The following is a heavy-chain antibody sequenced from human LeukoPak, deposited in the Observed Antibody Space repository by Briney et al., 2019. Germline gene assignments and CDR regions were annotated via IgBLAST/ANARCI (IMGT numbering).Heavy chain of an antibody. CDR2: IYHSGST. J-gene: IGHJ5*02. D-gene: IGHD3-22*01. CDR3: ARQGGSGYDNNWFDP. Sequence: PSQTLSLTCTVSGGFISSGSYYWSWIRQPAGTGLECIGRIYHSGSTYYNPSLKSRVTISVDTSKNQFSLKLSSVTAADTAVYYCARQGGSGYDNNWFDPWGQGTLVTVSS. V-gene: IGHV4-61*02. CDR1: GGFISSGSYY.